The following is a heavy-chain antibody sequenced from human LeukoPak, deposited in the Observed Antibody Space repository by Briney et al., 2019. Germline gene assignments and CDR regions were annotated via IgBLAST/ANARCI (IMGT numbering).Heavy chain of an antibody. J-gene: IGHJ5*02. CDR2: ISSSSSYI. Sequence: GGSLRLSCAASGFTFSSYSMSWVRQAPGKGLEWVSSISSSSSYIYYADSVKGRFTISRDNAKNSLYLQMNSLRAEDTAVYYCARDRVVVPAAGPNWFDPWGQGTLVTVSS. V-gene: IGHV3-21*01. CDR3: ARDRVVVPAAGPNWFDP. CDR1: GFTFSSYS. D-gene: IGHD2-2*01.